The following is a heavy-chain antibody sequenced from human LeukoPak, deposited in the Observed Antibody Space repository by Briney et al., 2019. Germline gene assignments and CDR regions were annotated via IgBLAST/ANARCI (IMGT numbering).Heavy chain of an antibody. CDR2: IYQNGNT. J-gene: IGHJ4*02. CDR3: AIWGKLPTHDY. D-gene: IGHD2-15*01. CDR1: GGSISSGGYS. Sequence: SETLSLTCAVSGGSISSGGYSWSWIRQPPGKGLEWIGYIYQNGNTYYNPSLKSRVTISVDRSKNQFSLNLSSVTAADTAVYYCAIWGKLPTHDYWGQGTLVTVSS. V-gene: IGHV4-30-2*01.